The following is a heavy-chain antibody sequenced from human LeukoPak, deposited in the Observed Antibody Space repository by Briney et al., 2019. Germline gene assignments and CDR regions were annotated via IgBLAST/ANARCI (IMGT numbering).Heavy chain of an antibody. D-gene: IGHD3-10*01. CDR2: ISSGGTYE. CDR3: ARDSTYYYDSGSSGPHYFDN. V-gene: IGHV3-30*01. CDR1: GFTFSNYA. J-gene: IGHJ4*02. Sequence: PGKSLRLSCAASGFTFSNYAMHWVRQPPGKGLEWLSFISSGGTYEYFVNSVKRRFPISRDNSKNTLYLQLNSLRAEDTAVYYCARDSTYYYDSGSSGPHYFDNWGQGTLVTVSS.